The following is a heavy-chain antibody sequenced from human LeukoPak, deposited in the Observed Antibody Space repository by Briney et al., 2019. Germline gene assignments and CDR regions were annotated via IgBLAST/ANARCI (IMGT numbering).Heavy chain of an antibody. V-gene: IGHV1-18*01. D-gene: IGHD3-22*01. CDR3: ARDGHRRYHYDSSGREDAFDI. J-gene: IGHJ3*02. CDR2: ISGYTGDT. Sequence: ASVKVSCKTSGYTFTNYDIYWVRQAPGQGLECMGWISGYTGDTKYAQILQGRFTVTTDTSTSTAYMELRSLTYDDTAVYYCARDGHRRYHYDSSGREDAFDIWGQGTMVTVSS. CDR1: GYTFTNYD.